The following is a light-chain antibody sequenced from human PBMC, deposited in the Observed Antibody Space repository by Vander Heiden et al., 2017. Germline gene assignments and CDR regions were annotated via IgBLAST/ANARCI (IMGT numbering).Light chain of an antibody. CDR2: DAS. Sequence: DIQRTQSPSSLSASVGDRVTITCQASQDINNYLNWYQQKPGKAPKLLIYDASNLETGVPSRFSGSGSGTDFTFTISSLQPEDIATYYCQQYDNLFTFGQGTKLEIK. CDR1: QDINNY. V-gene: IGKV1-33*01. CDR3: QQYDNLFT. J-gene: IGKJ2*01.